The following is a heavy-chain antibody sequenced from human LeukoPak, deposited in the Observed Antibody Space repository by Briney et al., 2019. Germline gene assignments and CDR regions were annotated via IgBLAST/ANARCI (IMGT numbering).Heavy chain of an antibody. J-gene: IGHJ4*02. V-gene: IGHV3-23*01. D-gene: IGHD6-13*01. CDR1: GFTFSSYG. CDR3: ATSGYSSSWYWDY. CDR2: ISASGGST. Sequence: PGGTLRLSCAASGFTFSSYGMSWVRQAPGKGLEWVSGISASGGSTYYADSVKGRLTISRDNSKNTLSLQMNSLRAEDTAVYYCATSGYSSSWYWDYWGQGILVTVSS.